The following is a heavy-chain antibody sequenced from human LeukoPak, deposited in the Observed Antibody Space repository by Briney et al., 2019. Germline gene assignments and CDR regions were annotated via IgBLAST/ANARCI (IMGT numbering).Heavy chain of an antibody. D-gene: IGHD3-10*01. Sequence: PSGTLSLTCTVSGGSISSYYWSWIRQPAGKGLEWIGRIYTSGSTNYNPSLKSRVTMSVDTSKNQFSLKLSSVTAADTAVYYCGRDRRYYYGSGSYRTWFDPWGQGTLVTVSS. J-gene: IGHJ5*02. CDR2: IYTSGST. CDR3: GRDRRYYYGSGSYRTWFDP. CDR1: GGSISSYY. V-gene: IGHV4-4*07.